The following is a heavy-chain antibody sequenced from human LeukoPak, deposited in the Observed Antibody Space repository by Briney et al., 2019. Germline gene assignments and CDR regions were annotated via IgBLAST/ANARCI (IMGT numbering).Heavy chain of an antibody. Sequence: ASVTVSCKASGYTFTSYDINWVRQATGQGLEWMGWMNPNSGNTGYAQKFQGRFTMTWDTSITTAYMELSSLRSEDTAVYYCAREYRHQPDWGQGTLVTVSS. J-gene: IGHJ4*02. V-gene: IGHV1-8*01. CDR1: GYTFTSYD. CDR3: AREYRHQPD. D-gene: IGHD5-12*01. CDR2: MNPNSGNT.